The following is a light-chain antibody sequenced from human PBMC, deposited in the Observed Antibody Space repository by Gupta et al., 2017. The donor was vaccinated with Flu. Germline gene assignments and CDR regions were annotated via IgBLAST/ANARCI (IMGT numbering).Light chain of an antibody. J-gene: IGKJ2*03. CDR2: VAS. CDR3: QQYNNWYS. V-gene: IGKV3-15*01. Sequence: EIVLTQSPAPLSVSPGERASLPYRSSQSVSGNLAWYQQKPGQAPSVLIYVASTRATGIPAKFSGIGSGTEFTLTISGLQSEDFAVYYCQQYNNWYSFGQGTKLEIK. CDR1: QSVSGN.